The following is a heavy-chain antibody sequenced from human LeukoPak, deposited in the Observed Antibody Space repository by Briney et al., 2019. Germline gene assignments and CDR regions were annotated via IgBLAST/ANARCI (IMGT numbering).Heavy chain of an antibody. Sequence: GGSLRLSCAASAFTFSSYEMNWVRQAPGKGLEWVSYISSSGSTIYYADSVKGRFTISRDNDKNSLYLQMNSLRAEDTAVYYCARGYYASGSYKYGYYFDYWGQGTLVTVSS. CDR1: AFTFSSYE. D-gene: IGHD3-10*01. CDR2: ISSSGSTI. J-gene: IGHJ4*02. V-gene: IGHV3-48*03. CDR3: ARGYYASGSYKYGYYFDY.